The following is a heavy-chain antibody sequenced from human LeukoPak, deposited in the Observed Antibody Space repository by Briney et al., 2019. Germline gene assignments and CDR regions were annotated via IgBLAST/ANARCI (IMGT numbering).Heavy chain of an antibody. Sequence: PSETLSLTCAVYGGSFSGYYWSWTRQPPGKGLEWIGEINHSGSTNYNPSLKSRVTISVDTSKNQFSLKLSSVTAADTAVYYCARGDYGDYPTDAFDIWGQGTMVTVSS. CDR3: ARGDYGDYPTDAFDI. CDR1: GGSFSGYY. CDR2: INHSGST. V-gene: IGHV4-34*01. D-gene: IGHD4-17*01. J-gene: IGHJ3*02.